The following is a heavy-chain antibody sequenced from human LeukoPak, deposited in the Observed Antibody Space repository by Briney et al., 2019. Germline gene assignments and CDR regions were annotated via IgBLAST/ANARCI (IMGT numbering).Heavy chain of an antibody. V-gene: IGHV3-73*01. Sequence: FTISRDDSKNTAYLQMNSLETEDTAVYYCTRSPNGSYWLDYWGQGTLVTVSS. CDR3: TRSPNGSYWLDY. J-gene: IGHJ4*02. D-gene: IGHD1-26*01.